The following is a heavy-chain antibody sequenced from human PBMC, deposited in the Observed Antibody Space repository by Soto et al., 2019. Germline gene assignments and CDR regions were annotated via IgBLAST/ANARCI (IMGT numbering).Heavy chain of an antibody. D-gene: IGHD6-13*01. Sequence: EVQLLESGGGLVQPGGSLRLACAASGFTFSNYAMSWVRQAPGKGLEWVSAISDSGGNTYYADPVTGLFTISRDNSKNTLQMQMNSLRVDDTDVYYCAQQLYASGAVLFDYWGQGTLVTVSS. V-gene: IGHV3-23*01. J-gene: IGHJ4*02. CDR2: ISDSGGNT. CDR3: AQQLYASGAVLFDY. CDR1: GFTFSNYA.